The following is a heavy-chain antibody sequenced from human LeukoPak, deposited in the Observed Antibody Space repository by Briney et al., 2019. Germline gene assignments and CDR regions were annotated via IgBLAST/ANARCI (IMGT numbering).Heavy chain of an antibody. D-gene: IGHD2-21*02. CDR2: ISAYNGNT. V-gene: IGHV1-18*01. CDR3: ARAVPVVTETDVDY. J-gene: IGHJ4*02. Sequence: GASVKVSCKASGYTFSSYGISWVRQAPGQGLEWMGWISAYNGNTDYAQKFQGRVTMTTDTSTSTAYMELRSLRSGDTAVYYCARAVPVVTETDVDYWGQGTLVTVSS. CDR1: GYTFSSYG.